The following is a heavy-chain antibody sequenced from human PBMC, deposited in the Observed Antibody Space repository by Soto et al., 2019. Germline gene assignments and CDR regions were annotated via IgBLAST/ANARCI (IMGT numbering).Heavy chain of an antibody. Sequence: EVQLLDSGGGSVQPGGSLRLSCAASGFTFSNYVMAWVRQAPGKGLEWVSGISASGGSTYYPDSVKGRFSISRDNSKNTLALQMNSLRAEETAIYYCAKDRLSSTGINPFGSWGQGTLVTVSS. J-gene: IGHJ5*02. CDR2: ISASGGST. D-gene: IGHD2-8*02. CDR3: AKDRLSSTGINPFGS. V-gene: IGHV3-23*01. CDR1: GFTFSNYV.